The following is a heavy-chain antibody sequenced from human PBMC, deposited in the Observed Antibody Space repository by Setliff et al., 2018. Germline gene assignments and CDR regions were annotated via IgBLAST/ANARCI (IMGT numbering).Heavy chain of an antibody. D-gene: IGHD6-13*01. CDR1: GGSISSYY. J-gene: IGHJ4*02. Sequence: ETLSLTCTVSGGSISSYYWSWIRQPPGKGLEWIGHIYYSGSTNYNPSLKSRVIISVDTFRSQFSLQLTSVTAADTAIYYCARQGASGAPHYWGQGTLVTVSS. CDR3: ARQGASGAPHY. CDR2: IYYSGST. V-gene: IGHV4-59*08.